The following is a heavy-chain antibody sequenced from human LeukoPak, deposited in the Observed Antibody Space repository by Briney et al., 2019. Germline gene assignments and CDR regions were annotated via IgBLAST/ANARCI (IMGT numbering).Heavy chain of an antibody. D-gene: IGHD3-10*01. J-gene: IGHJ4*02. V-gene: IGHV4-39*01. Sequence: SETLSLTCAVSGGSISSNSYYWGWIRQPPGKGLEWIGSIYYSGSIYYNPSLKSRVTISVDTSKNQFSLKLSSVTAADTAVYYCARTRYYYNSRSYGAPYYFDYWGQGTLVTVPS. CDR1: GGSISSNSYY. CDR3: ARTRYYYNSRSYGAPYYFDY. CDR2: IYYSGSI.